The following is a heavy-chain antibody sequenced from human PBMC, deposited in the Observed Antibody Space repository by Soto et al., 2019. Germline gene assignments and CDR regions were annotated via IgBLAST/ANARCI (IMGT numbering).Heavy chain of an antibody. CDR1: GGSLSSGSFF. D-gene: IGHD3-10*01. Sequence: SETLSLTCTVSGGSLSSGSFFWGWIRQPPGKGLEWIGHIYFTGTSSYSPSLKSRVTMFVDTSKNQFSLKLSSVTAADTAVYYCAREVRGVIGDYFDYWGQGTLVTVSS. CDR3: AREVRGVIGDYFDY. CDR2: IYFTGTS. V-gene: IGHV4-39*01. J-gene: IGHJ4*02.